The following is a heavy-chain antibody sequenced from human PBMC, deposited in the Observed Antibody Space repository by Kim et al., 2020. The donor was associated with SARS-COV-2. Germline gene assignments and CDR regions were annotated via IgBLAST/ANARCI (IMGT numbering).Heavy chain of an antibody. V-gene: IGHV4-34*01. CDR1: GGSFSGYY. D-gene: IGHD6-19*01. J-gene: IGHJ6*03. Sequence: SETLSLTCAVYGGSFSGYYWCWIRQPPGNGMEWIGEVNHSGSTNYTQSLTRRVTISVDTSKHQFSLKLSSVTAAATAVYYCARGTRQLLVRGPYYYDRDGWGKGTTVTVSS. CDR3: ARGTRQLLVRGPYYYDRDG. CDR2: VNHSGST.